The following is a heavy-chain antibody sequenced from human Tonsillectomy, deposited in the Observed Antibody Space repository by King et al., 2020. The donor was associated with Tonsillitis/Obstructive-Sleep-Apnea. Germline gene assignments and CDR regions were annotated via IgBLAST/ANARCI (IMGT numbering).Heavy chain of an antibody. V-gene: IGHV1-18*01. J-gene: IGHJ4*02. Sequence: VQLVESGAEVKKSGASVKVSCKASGYTFPNYGISWVRQAPGQGLEWMGWISAYNGHTNYAQKLQGRLTMTTDTSTSTAYLELRSLGSDDTAVYYCARDSMSHYYDSSGYYTFNYWGQGTLVTVSS. D-gene: IGHD3-22*01. CDR1: GYTFPNYG. CDR3: ARDSMSHYYDSSGYYTFNY. CDR2: ISAYNGHT.